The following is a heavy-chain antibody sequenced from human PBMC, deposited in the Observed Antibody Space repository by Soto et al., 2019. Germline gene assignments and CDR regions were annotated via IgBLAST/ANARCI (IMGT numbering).Heavy chain of an antibody. Sequence: VASVKVSCKASGYTFTSYAMHWVRQAPGQRLEWMGWINAGNGNTKYSQKFQGRVTITRDTSASTAYMELSSLRSEDTAVYYCARSYYYDSSGYHPWDYWGQGTLVTVSS. V-gene: IGHV1-3*01. CDR1: GYTFTSYA. CDR2: INAGNGNT. J-gene: IGHJ4*02. D-gene: IGHD3-22*01. CDR3: ARSYYYDSSGYHPWDY.